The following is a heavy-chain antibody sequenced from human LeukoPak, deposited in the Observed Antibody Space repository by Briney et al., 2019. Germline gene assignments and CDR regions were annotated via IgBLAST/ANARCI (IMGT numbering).Heavy chain of an antibody. CDR2: IIPIFGTA. CDR1: GGTFSSYA. J-gene: IGHJ5*02. Sequence: ASVKVSCKASGGTFSSYAISWVRQAPGQGLEWMGGIIPIFGTANYAQKFQGSVTITADESTSTAYMELSSLRSEDTAVYYCARDEERGTLNWFDPWGQGTLVTVSS. CDR3: ARDEERGTLNWFDP. V-gene: IGHV1-69*13. D-gene: IGHD3-16*01.